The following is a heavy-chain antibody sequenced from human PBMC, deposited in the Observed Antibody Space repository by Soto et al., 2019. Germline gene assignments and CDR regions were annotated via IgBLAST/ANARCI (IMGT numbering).Heavy chain of an antibody. CDR3: ARSYDSSGYNWFGP. V-gene: IGHV4-30-4*01. CDR2: IYYTGRT. D-gene: IGHD3-22*01. J-gene: IGHJ5*02. Sequence: SETLSLTCTVSGSSSSSGDYYWSWIRQPPGKGLEWIGYIYYTGRTYYNPSPKSRVTMSGDTSKKQFSLKLTSVTAADTAVYYCARSYDSSGYNWFGPWGQGTLVTVSS. CDR1: GSSSSSGDYY.